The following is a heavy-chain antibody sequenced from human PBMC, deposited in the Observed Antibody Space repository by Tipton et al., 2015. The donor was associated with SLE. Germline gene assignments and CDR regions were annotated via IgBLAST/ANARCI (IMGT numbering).Heavy chain of an antibody. J-gene: IGHJ4*02. CDR2: IKQDGSEK. CDR1: GFTFSSYW. V-gene: IGHV3-7*01. D-gene: IGHD6-19*01. CDR3: AGGDAGYSSGWYPGDFDY. Sequence: SLRLSCAASGFTFSSYWMSWVRQAPGKGLEWVANIKQDGSEKFYVDSVKGRFTISRDNAKNSLYLQMNSLRAEDTAVYYCAGGDAGYSSGWYPGDFDYWGQGTPVTVSS.